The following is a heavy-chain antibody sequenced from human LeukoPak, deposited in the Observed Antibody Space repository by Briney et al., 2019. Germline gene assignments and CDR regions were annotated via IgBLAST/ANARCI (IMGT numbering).Heavy chain of an antibody. V-gene: IGHV1-18*01. CDR1: GYTFTSYG. J-gene: IGHJ4*02. CDR2: ISAYNGNT. D-gene: IGHD1-26*01. CDR3: ARVRYGGSYWVYYFDY. Sequence: ASVKVSCKASGYTFTSYGISWVRQAPGQGLEWMGWISAYNGNTNYAQKLQGRVTMTTDTSTSTAYMELRSLRPDDTAVYYCARVRYGGSYWVYYFDYWGQGTLVTVSS.